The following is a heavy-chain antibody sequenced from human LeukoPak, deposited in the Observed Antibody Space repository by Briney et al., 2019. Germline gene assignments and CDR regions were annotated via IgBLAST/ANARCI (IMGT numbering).Heavy chain of an antibody. J-gene: IGHJ4*02. CDR3: ARDRLQLWLPYDY. CDR2: ISAYNGNT. D-gene: IGHD5-18*01. CDR1: GYTFTSYG. V-gene: IGHV1-18*01. Sequence: ASVKVSCKASGYTFTSYGISWVRQAPGQGLEWMGWISAYNGNTNYAQKLQGRVTMTTDTSTSTASMELRSLRSDDTAVYYCARDRLQLWLPYDYWGQGTLVTVSS.